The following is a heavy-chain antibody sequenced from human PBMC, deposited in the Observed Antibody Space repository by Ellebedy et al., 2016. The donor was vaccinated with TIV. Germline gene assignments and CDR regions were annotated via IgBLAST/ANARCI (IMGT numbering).Heavy chain of an antibody. CDR3: ARGYGTGRYGMDV. D-gene: IGHD3-10*01. CDR2: VYYSGST. CDR1: GDSISSYF. J-gene: IGHJ6*02. Sequence: SETLSLTCTVSGDSISSYFWSWIRRPPGKGLEWIGYVYYSGSTKYNPSLQSRVTISEDRSKNQFSLKLTSVTAADTAVYYCARGYGTGRYGMDVWGQGTTVTVSS. V-gene: IGHV4-59*01.